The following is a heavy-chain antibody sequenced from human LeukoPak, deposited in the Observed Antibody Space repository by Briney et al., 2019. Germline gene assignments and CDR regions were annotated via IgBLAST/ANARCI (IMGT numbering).Heavy chain of an antibody. CDR2: ISNSGDFI. D-gene: IGHD6-13*01. J-gene: IGHJ4*02. CDR3: ARDWHQAAAGYDY. V-gene: IGHV3-11*04. CDR1: GFMFSDEY. Sequence: PGGSLRLSCAASGFMFSDEYMSWIRQAPGKGLEWVSYISNSGDFIAYADSVRGRFTISRDNAKNSLYLQMNSLRAEDTAVYYCARDWHQAAAGYDYWGQGTLVTVSS.